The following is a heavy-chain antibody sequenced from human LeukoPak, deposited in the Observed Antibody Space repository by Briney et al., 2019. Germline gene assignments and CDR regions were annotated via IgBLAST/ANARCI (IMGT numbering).Heavy chain of an antibody. CDR3: ARGQFQRDY. CDR1: GGSFSGYF. J-gene: IGHJ4*02. Sequence: SETLSLTCAVDGGSFSGYFWGWIRQPPGKGLEWIGEVNHSGRTNQNPSLKSRVTISVDTSKNQFSLNLRSVTAADTAVYYCARGQFQRDYWGQGTLVTVSS. CDR2: VNHSGRT. V-gene: IGHV4-34*01.